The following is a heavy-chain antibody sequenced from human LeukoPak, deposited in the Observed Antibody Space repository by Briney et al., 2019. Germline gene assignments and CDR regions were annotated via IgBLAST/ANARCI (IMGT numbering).Heavy chain of an antibody. J-gene: IGHJ4*02. Sequence: SLRLSCAASGFTFDDYAMHWVRQAPGKGLEWVSGISWNSGSIGYADSVKGRFTISRDNSKNTLYLQMNSLRAEDTAVYSCARFGDTAMVTAVYYWGQGTLVTVSS. CDR3: ARFGDTAMVTAVYY. D-gene: IGHD5-18*01. V-gene: IGHV3-9*01. CDR2: ISWNSGSI. CDR1: GFTFDDYA.